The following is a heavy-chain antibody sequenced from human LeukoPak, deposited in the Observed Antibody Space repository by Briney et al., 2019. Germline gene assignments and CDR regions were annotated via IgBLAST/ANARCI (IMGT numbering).Heavy chain of an antibody. CDR3: AKETYSSGCFDY. J-gene: IGHJ4*02. CDR2: INQDGTDK. V-gene: IGHV3-7*03. CDR1: GFTFSGRW. Sequence: PGGSLRLSCAASGFTFSGRWMSWLRQAPGKGLEWVANINQDGTDKYYVDSVKGRFTISRDNAKNSLYLQMNSPRAEDTALYYCAKETYSSGCFDYWGQGTLVTVSS. D-gene: IGHD6-19*01.